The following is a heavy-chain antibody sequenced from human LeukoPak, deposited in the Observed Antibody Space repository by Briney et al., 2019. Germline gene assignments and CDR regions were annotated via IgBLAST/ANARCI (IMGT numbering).Heavy chain of an antibody. Sequence: SETLSLTCTVSGGSISSYYWSWIRQPAGKGLEWNGRIYTSGSTNYNPSLKSRVTMSVDTSKNQFSLKLSSVTAADTAVYYCAGWMVRGVIITGIYYGMDVWGQGTTVTVSS. CDR2: IYTSGST. J-gene: IGHJ6*02. CDR3: AGWMVRGVIITGIYYGMDV. CDR1: GGSISSYY. D-gene: IGHD3-10*01. V-gene: IGHV4-4*07.